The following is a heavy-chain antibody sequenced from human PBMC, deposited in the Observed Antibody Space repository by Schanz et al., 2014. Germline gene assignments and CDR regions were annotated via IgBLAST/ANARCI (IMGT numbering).Heavy chain of an antibody. CDR3: AKEDRNHNSDYVY. J-gene: IGHJ4*02. Sequence: QVQLVESGGGVVQPGRSLRLSCAASGFTFSNYGLHWVRQAPGKGLEWVTVISYDGNTKYYADSVKGRFTISRDNSKNTLYLQMNSLSPEDTAVYYCAKEDRNHNSDYVYWGQGTLVTVSS. D-gene: IGHD3-22*01. V-gene: IGHV3-30*18. CDR1: GFTFSNYG. CDR2: ISYDGNTK.